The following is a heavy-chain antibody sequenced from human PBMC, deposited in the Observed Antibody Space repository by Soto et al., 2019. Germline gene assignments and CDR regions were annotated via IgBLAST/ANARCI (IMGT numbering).Heavy chain of an antibody. J-gene: IGHJ4*02. CDR3: TRRGKVIRGVPQGF. CDR1: GYDFTTYW. CDR2: VYPGDSDS. V-gene: IGHV5-51*01. Sequence: GESLKISCKASGYDFTTYWIGRVRQKPGKGLEWMGIVYPGDSDSRYSPSFQGQVTISADRSTSTAYLQWSSLKASDSAMYFCTRRGKVIRGVPQGFWGQGTLVTVSS. D-gene: IGHD3-10*01.